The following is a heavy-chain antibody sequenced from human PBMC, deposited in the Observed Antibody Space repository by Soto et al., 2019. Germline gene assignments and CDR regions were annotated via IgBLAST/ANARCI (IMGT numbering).Heavy chain of an antibody. J-gene: IGHJ4*02. V-gene: IGHV1-8*01. D-gene: IGHD2-8*01. CDR2: LNPNSGNT. CDR1: GYTFTSYD. CDR3: ARSTNDAGDPH. Sequence: QVQLVQSGAEVKKPGASVKVSCKASGYTFTSYDINWGRRATGQGLELMGWLNPNSGNTGYARKCKGRVTITRNPSISTAYMELSSLRSEDTAVYYCARSTNDAGDPHWGQGPRVTVSS.